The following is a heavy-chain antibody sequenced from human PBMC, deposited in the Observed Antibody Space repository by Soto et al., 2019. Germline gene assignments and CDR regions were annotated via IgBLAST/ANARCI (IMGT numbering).Heavy chain of an antibody. V-gene: IGHV3-23*01. CDR2: LSGGGDYT. J-gene: IGHJ4*02. CDR3: AKDLGGTTDYYFDY. CDR1: GLTFDDHG. D-gene: IGHD1-26*01. Sequence: PGGSLRLSCVASGLTFDDHGMHWVRQVPGRGLEWVSALSGGGDYTYYADSVKGRFTISRDNSKNTLYLQMNSLRAGDTAVYYCAKDLGGTTDYYFDYWGQGTLVTVSS.